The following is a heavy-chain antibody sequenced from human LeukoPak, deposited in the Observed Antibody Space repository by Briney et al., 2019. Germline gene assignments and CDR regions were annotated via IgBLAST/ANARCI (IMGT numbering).Heavy chain of an antibody. D-gene: IGHD6-13*01. J-gene: IGHJ4*02. CDR3: ARESRSIAAAADY. CDR1: GFTFSDYY. CDR2: ISSSGSTI. Sequence: GGSLRLSCAASGFTFSDYYMTWIRQAPGKGLEWVSYISSSGSTIYYADSVKGRFTISRDNAKNSLYLQMNSLRAEDTAVYYCARESRSIAAAADYWGQGTLVTVSS. V-gene: IGHV3-11*04.